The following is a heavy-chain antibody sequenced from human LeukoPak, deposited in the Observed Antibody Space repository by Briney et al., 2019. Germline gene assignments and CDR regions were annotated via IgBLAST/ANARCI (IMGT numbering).Heavy chain of an antibody. CDR2: IIPILGIA. V-gene: IGHV1-69*04. D-gene: IGHD2-2*01. Sequence: ASVKVSCKASGGTFISYAISWVRQAPGQGREWMGRIIPILGIANYAQKLQGRVTITADKSTSTAYMELSSLRSEDTAVYYCARAAGLGVVPAAPDYWGQGTLVTVSS. CDR1: GGTFISYA. J-gene: IGHJ4*02. CDR3: ARAAGLGVVPAAPDY.